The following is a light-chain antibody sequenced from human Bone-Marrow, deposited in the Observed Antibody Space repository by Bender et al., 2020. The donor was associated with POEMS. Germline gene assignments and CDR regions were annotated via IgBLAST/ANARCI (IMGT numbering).Light chain of an antibody. CDR3: VVWDDSLNGWV. Sequence: QSVLTQPPSASGTPGQRVTIYCSGGSSNIGAHAVNWYQHLPGTAPKLLIYSSHRRPSEVPDRFSGSRSGTSASLAISGLQSEDEADYYCVVWDDSLNGWVFGGGTKLTVL. J-gene: IGLJ3*02. V-gene: IGLV1-44*01. CDR1: SSNIGAHA. CDR2: SSH.